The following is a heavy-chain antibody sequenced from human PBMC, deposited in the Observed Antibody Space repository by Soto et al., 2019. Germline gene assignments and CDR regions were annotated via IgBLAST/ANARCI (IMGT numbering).Heavy chain of an antibody. CDR3: ARWTYYDDSSGYTDAFDI. D-gene: IGHD3-22*01. V-gene: IGHV1-46*01. CDR2: INPSGGST. Sequence: ASVKVSCKASGYTFTSYYMHWVRQAPGQGLEWMGIINPSGGSTSYAQKFQGRVTMTRDTSTSTVYMELGSLRSEDTAVYYCARWTYYDDSSGYTDAFDIWGQGTMVTVSS. J-gene: IGHJ3*02. CDR1: GYTFTSYY.